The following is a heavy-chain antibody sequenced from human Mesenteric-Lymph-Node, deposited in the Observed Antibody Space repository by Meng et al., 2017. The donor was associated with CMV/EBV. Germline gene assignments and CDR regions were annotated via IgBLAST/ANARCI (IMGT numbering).Heavy chain of an antibody. CDR1: GFTFSGSW. J-gene: IGHJ4*02. CDR2: INEDGSDK. V-gene: IGHV3-7*01. CDR3: ARDSFRFFDY. Sequence: GGSLRLSWAASGFTFSGSWMGWVRQAPGKGLEWVADINEDGSDKYYLDSGKGRFTISRDNAKKSLFLQMNSLRGEDTAVYYCARDSFRFFDYWGQGAPVTVSS. D-gene: IGHD3-16*02.